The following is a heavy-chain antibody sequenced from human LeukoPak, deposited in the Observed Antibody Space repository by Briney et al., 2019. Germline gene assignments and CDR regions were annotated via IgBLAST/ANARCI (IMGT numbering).Heavy chain of an antibody. Sequence: GESLKISCKGSGYSFTKYWIGWVRQMPGKGLEWMGIIYPGDSDTRYSPSFQGQVTISADKSISTAYLQWSSLKASDTAMYYCARLFGNDGFYYYYMDVWGKGTTVTVSS. CDR3: ARLFGNDGFYYYYMDV. V-gene: IGHV5-51*01. CDR2: IYPGDSDT. CDR1: GYSFTKYW. D-gene: IGHD1-1*01. J-gene: IGHJ6*03.